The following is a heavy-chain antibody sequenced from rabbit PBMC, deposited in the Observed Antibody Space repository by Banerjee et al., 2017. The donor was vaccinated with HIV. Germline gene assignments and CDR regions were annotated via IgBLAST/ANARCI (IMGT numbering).Heavy chain of an antibody. CDR1: GFSFSSRYY. V-gene: IGHV1S40*01. CDR3: ARDNAGNGYDPYEIYYFDL. CDR2: IYTTSGRT. Sequence: QSLEESGGDLVKPGASLTLTCTASGFSFSSRYYMCWVRQAPGKRLEWIGYIYTTSGRTDYASWAKGRFTISKTSSTTVTLQMTSLTAADTATYFCARDNAGNGYDPYEIYYFDLWGPGTLVTVS. J-gene: IGHJ4*01. D-gene: IGHD8-1*01.